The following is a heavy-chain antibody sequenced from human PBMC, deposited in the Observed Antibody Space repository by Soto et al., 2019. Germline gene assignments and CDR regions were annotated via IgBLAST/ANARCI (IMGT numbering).Heavy chain of an antibody. D-gene: IGHD1-1*01. CDR3: ARGVLY. J-gene: IGHJ4*02. V-gene: IGHV4-31*03. CDR2: IFYSGTT. CDR1: GGSISSGGYF. Sequence: NPSETLSLTCTVSGGSISSGGYFWSWIRQPPGKGLEWIGNIFYSGTTYYNPSLKSRVTISVDTSKNQFSLKLSSVTAADTAVYFCARGVLYWGQGTLVTVSS.